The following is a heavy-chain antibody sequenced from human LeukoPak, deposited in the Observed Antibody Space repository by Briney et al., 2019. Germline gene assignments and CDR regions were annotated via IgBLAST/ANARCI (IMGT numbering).Heavy chain of an antibody. CDR1: GGSISSGSYY. V-gene: IGHV4-61*02. CDR2: IYTSGST. D-gene: IGHD6-13*01. Sequence: SETLSLTCTVSGGSISSGSYYWSWIRQPAGKGLEWIGRIYTSGSTNYNPSLKSRVTISVDTSKNQFSLKLSSVTAADTAVYYCARVGQQLGSFDYWGQGTLVTVSS. J-gene: IGHJ4*02. CDR3: ARVGQQLGSFDY.